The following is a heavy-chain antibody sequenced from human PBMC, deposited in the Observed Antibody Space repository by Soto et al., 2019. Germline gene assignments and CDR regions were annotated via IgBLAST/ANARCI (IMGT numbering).Heavy chain of an antibody. CDR1: GYTFTGYY. J-gene: IGHJ4*02. D-gene: IGHD6-19*01. CDR3: ARVTPQEDSSGWYAFDY. CDR2: INPNSGGT. Sequence: GASVKVSCKASGYTFTGYYMHWVRQAPGQGLEWMGWINPNSGGTNYAQKFQGWVTMTRDTSISTAYMELSRLRSDDTAVYYWARVTPQEDSSGWYAFDYWGQGNLVTVSS. V-gene: IGHV1-2*04.